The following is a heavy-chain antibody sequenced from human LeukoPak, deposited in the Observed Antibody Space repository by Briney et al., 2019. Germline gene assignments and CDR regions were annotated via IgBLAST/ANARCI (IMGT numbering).Heavy chain of an antibody. CDR3: ARLLFSYGLRYFDL. CDR2: IKQDASEK. D-gene: IGHD5-18*01. Sequence: QAGGSLRLSCSASGFTVSTYGMSWVRQAPGKGLRWVANIKQDASEKFYVDSVKGRFAISRDNAENSLYLQMSSLRAEDTAVYYCARLLFSYGLRYFDLWGRGTLVTVSS. J-gene: IGHJ2*01. CDR1: GFTVSTYG. V-gene: IGHV3-7*03.